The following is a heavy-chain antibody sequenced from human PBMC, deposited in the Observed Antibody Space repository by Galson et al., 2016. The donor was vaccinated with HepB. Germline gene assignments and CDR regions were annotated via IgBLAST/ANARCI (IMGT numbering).Heavy chain of an antibody. Sequence: SLRLSCAASGFTFSSYWIHWVRQAPGKGLVWVSRITSDGSSITYADFVKGRFTVSRDNAKNTVYLQMTRLRVEETAVYYCARDKGADTPFDYWSQGSRVTVAS. J-gene: IGHJ4*02. CDR2: ITSDGSSI. D-gene: IGHD3-16*01. CDR3: ARDKGADTPFDY. CDR1: GFTFSSYW. V-gene: IGHV3-74*03.